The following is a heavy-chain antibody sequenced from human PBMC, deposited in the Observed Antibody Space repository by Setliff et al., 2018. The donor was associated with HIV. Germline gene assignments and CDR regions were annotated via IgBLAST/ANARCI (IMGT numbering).Heavy chain of an antibody. V-gene: IGHV1-69-2*01. CDR1: GYTFTDYY. CDR3: AGGIENFWSGYIR. Sequence: ASVKVSCKVSGYTFTDYYMHWVQQAPGKGLEWMGIVDPEDGETRYAEKFQGRVAISVDTSKSLFFLKLTSVTPADTAVYYCAGGIENFWSGYIRWGQGTLVTVSS. J-gene: IGHJ1*01. D-gene: IGHD3-3*01. CDR2: VDPEDGET.